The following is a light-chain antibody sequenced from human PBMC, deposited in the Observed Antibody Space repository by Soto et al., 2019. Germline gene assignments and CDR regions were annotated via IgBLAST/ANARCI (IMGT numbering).Light chain of an antibody. Sequence: QSALTQPASVSGSPGQSITISCTGTSSDVGGYKYVSWYQQYPGKAPKLMIYDVSNRPSGVSNRFSGSKSGNTASLTISGLQAEDEADYYCNSYTSSSLYVFGTGTKLTV. CDR2: DVS. V-gene: IGLV2-14*01. CDR3: NSYTSSSLYV. CDR1: SSDVGGYKY. J-gene: IGLJ1*01.